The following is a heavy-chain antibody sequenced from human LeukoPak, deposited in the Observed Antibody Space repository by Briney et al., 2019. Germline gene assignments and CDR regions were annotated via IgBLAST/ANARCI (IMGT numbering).Heavy chain of an antibody. J-gene: IGHJ4*02. V-gene: IGHV4-59*01. CDR1: GGSISTYY. CDR2: TYHSGST. Sequence: SETLSLTCTLSGGSISTYYWSWIRQPPGKGLEWIGYTYHSGSTNYNPSLKSRVTISVDTSKNQFSLKLSSVTAADTAVCYCARGGGYASPIGYWGQGALVTVSS. D-gene: IGHD5-12*01. CDR3: ARGGGYASPIGY.